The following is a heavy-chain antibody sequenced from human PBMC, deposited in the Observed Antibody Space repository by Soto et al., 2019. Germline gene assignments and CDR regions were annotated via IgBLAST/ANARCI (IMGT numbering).Heavy chain of an antibody. V-gene: IGHV4-34*01. CDR2: INHSGST. CDR3: ARASGGYCRGGSCYSLDY. J-gene: IGHJ4*02. CDR1: GGSFSGYY. D-gene: IGHD2-15*01. Sequence: QVQLQQWGAGLLKPSETLSLTCAVYGGSFSGYYWSWIRQPPGKGLEWIGEINHSGSTNYNPSLKSRVTISVDTSKNQFSLKLSSVTAADTAVYYCARASGGYCRGGSCYSLDYWGQGTLVTVSS.